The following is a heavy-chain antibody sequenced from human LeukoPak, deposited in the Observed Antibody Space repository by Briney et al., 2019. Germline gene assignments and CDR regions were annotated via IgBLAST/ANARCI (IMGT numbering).Heavy chain of an antibody. V-gene: IGHV3-7*01. J-gene: IGHJ6*03. CDR1: GFTFSSYA. CDR3: ARVRSRGGWYVHYMDV. CDR2: IKQDGIEK. D-gene: IGHD6-19*01. Sequence: GGSLRLSCAASGFTFSSYAMGWVRQAPGKGLEWVANIKQDGIEKYYVDSMKGRSTISRDNAKNSVYLQLNSLRTEDTALYYCARVRSRGGWYVHYMDVWGKGTTVTVSS.